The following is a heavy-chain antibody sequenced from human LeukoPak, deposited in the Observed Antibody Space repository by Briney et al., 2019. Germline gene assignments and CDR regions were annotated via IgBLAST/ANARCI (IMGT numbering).Heavy chain of an antibody. J-gene: IGHJ6*02. Sequence: ASVKVSCKASGYTFSDYYLHWVRQAPGQYLEWMGWINPISGDTNFAQKFQGRVTMTRDTSINTVYMELSGLSSDDTAVYYCVSLGATTIHYYGMDVWGQGTTVTVSS. CDR3: VSLGATTIHYYGMDV. CDR2: INPISGDT. CDR1: GYTFSDYY. V-gene: IGHV1-2*02. D-gene: IGHD1-26*01.